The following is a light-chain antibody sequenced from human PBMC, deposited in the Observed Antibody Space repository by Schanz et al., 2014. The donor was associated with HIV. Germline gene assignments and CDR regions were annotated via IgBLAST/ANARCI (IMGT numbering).Light chain of an antibody. J-gene: IGLJ1*01. V-gene: IGLV2-8*01. CDR3: SSCPRGKTYV. CDR2: EVS. Sequence: QSALTQPPSASGSPGQSVTISCTGTSSDVGGYNYVSWYQQHPGKAPKLMIYEVSKRPSGVPDRFSGSKSGNTASLTISGLQPEDEADYYCSSCPRGKTYVFGSGTKLTVL. CDR1: SSDVGGYNY.